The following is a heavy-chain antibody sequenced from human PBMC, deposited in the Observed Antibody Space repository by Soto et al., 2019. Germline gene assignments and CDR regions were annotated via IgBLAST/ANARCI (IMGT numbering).Heavy chain of an antibody. V-gene: IGHV2-5*02. J-gene: IGHJ2*01. CDR3: AQRRSGYFDL. Sequence: QITFKESGPTLVKPTQTLTLTCTFSGFSLTTSRVGVGWIRQPPGRALEWLALIYWDDNKRYSPSLKSRLAITTDTSNNQVVLTLANVDPVDTATYYYAQRRSGYFDLWGRGTLVTVSS. CDR1: GFSLTTSRVG. CDR2: IYWDDNK.